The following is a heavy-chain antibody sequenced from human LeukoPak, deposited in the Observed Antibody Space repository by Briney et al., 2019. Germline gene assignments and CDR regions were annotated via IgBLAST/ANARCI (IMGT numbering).Heavy chain of an antibody. Sequence: PGGSLRLSCAASGFTFSSYGMHWVRQAPGKGLEWVAFIRYDGSNKYYADSVKGRFTISRDNSKNTLYLQMNSLRAEDTAVYYCAKGKDIVATIGLDYWGQGTLVTVSS. CDR2: IRYDGSNK. J-gene: IGHJ4*02. CDR3: AKGKDIVATIGLDY. V-gene: IGHV3-30*02. D-gene: IGHD5-12*01. CDR1: GFTFSSYG.